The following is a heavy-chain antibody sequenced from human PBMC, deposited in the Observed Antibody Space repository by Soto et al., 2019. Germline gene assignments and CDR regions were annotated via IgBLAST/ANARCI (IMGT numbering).Heavy chain of an antibody. J-gene: IGHJ4*02. CDR2: INAGNGNT. CDR3: ARVDGSSWSFDY. Sequence: ASVKVSCKASGYTFTSYAMHWVRQAPGQRLEWMGWINAGNGNTKYSQKFQGRVTITRDTSASTAYMELSSLRSEDTAVYYCARVDGSSWSFDYWGQGTLVTSPQ. D-gene: IGHD6-13*01. V-gene: IGHV1-3*01. CDR1: GYTFTSYA.